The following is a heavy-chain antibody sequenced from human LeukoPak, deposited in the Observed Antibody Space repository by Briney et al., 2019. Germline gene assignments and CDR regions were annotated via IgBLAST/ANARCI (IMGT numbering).Heavy chain of an antibody. Sequence: PSETLSLTCTVPGGSISSYYWSWIRQPPGKGLEWIGYIYYSGSTNYNPSLKSRVTISVDTSKNQFSLKLSSVTAADTAVYYCAIGSIAARYLGYWGQGTLVTVSS. CDR3: AIGSIAARYLGY. D-gene: IGHD6-6*01. CDR2: IYYSGST. J-gene: IGHJ4*02. CDR1: GGSISSYY. V-gene: IGHV4-59*01.